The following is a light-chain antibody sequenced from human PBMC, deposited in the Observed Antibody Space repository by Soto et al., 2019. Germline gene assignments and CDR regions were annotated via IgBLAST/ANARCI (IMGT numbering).Light chain of an antibody. J-gene: IGKJ4*01. CDR2: DAS. CDR3: QQHDNLPLT. Sequence: DIQMTQSPSSLSASVGDRVTITCQASQDISDYLNWYQQKAGEAPKLLIYDASNLETGVPSRFSGSGSGTDFTFTISSLQAEDIATYYCQQHDNLPLTFGGGTKVEIK. CDR1: QDISDY. V-gene: IGKV1-33*01.